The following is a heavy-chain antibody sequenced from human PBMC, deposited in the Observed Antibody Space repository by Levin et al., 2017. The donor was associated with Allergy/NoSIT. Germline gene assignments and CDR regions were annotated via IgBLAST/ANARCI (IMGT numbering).Heavy chain of an antibody. CDR2: IYYSGSR. CDR3: VTIDQLRGGMIDY. Sequence: ASETLSLTCTVSGGSITNSGYYWGWIRQPPGEGLEWIAHIYYSGSRFYNPSLKSRVTTSIDTSKHQFSLKLTSVTAADTAVYYCVTIDQLRGGMIDYWGQGALVTVSS. D-gene: IGHD1-1*01. CDR1: GGSITNSGYY. J-gene: IGHJ4*02. V-gene: IGHV4-39*07.